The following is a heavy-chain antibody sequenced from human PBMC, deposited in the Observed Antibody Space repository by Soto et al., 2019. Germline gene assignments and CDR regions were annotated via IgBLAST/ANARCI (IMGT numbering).Heavy chain of an antibody. D-gene: IGHD6-19*01. CDR2: IFQSGST. V-gene: IGHV4-4*02. CDR1: GGTIRSPDW. Sequence: PSETLSLTCGVSGGTIRSPDWWTWVRQPPGKGLEWIGEIFQSGSTNYTPSLESRVTISVDKSKNQFSLTLTSVTAADTAVYFCARGRGRYSSGWSWFDPCGQGILVTVSS. CDR3: ARGRGRYSSGWSWFDP. J-gene: IGHJ5*02.